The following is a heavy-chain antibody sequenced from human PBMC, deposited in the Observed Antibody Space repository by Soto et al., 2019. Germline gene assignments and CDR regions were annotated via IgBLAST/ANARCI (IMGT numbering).Heavy chain of an antibody. CDR3: ARPHYSSSSHFDY. D-gene: IGHD6-6*01. J-gene: IGHJ4*02. Sequence: QLHLQESGPGLVKPSETLSLTCTVSGGSIGSSTYYWSWIRQPPGKGLEWIGGVYHTGTTYYNPSLKCPVTISVDTSKNQTSLKLTSVTAADTAVYYCARPHYSSSSHFDYWGQGTLVTVSS. V-gene: IGHV4-39*01. CDR1: GGSIGSSTYY. CDR2: VYHTGTT.